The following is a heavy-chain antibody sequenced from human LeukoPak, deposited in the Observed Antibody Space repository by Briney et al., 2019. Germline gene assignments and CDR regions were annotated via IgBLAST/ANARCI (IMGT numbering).Heavy chain of an antibody. J-gene: IGHJ4*02. D-gene: IGHD3-22*01. Sequence: PSDTLSLTCAVSGYSITSSSWWGWIRQPPGKGLEWIGYIYYSGSTYYNPSLKSRVTISVDTSKNQFSLKLSSVTAADTAVYYCARDNSSGYPRFDYWGQGTLVTVSS. CDR3: ARDNSSGYPRFDY. CDR2: IYYSGST. V-gene: IGHV4-28*03. CDR1: GYSITSSSW.